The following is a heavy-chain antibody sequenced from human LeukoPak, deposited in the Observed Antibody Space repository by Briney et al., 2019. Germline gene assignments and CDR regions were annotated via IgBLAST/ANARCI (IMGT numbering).Heavy chain of an antibody. D-gene: IGHD2-2*01. CDR2: INPSGGST. CDR3: AREYCRSTSCYARTGGY. J-gene: IGHJ4*02. CDR1: GYTFTSYY. V-gene: IGHV1-46*01. Sequence: ASVKVSCKASGYTFTSYYMHWVRQAPGQGLEWMGIINPSGGSTSYAQKFQGRVTMTRDTSTSTVYMELSSLRSEDTAVYYCAREYCRSTSCYARTGGYWGQGTLVTVSS.